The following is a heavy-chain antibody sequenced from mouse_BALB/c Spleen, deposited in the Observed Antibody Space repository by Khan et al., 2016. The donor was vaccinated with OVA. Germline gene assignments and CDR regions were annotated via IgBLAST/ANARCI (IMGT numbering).Heavy chain of an antibody. CDR2: IYYSGTV. J-gene: IGHJ1*01. D-gene: IGHD1-1*01. CDR3: ARDYGSLYWFFDV. V-gene: IGHV3-5*02. CDR1: GISITSGNYR. Sequence: VQLKESGPGLVKPSQTVSLTCTVTGISITSGNYRWSWIRQFPGNKLEWIGNIYYSGTVTYNPSLTSRTTITRDTSKNQFFLEMNSLTAGDTATYYCARDYGSLYWFFDVWGAGTTVTVSS.